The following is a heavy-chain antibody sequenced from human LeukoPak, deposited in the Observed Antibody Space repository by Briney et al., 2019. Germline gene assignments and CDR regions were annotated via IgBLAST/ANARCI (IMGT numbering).Heavy chain of an antibody. Sequence: PGGSLRLSCAASGFTFSSCWMHWVRQAPGKGLVWVSRINSDGSSTSYADSVKGRFTISRDNAKNTLYLQMNSLRAEDTAVYYCASATEVWFGELWPPDYWGQGTLVTVSS. CDR1: GFTFSSCW. CDR2: INSDGSST. J-gene: IGHJ4*02. CDR3: ASATEVWFGELWPPDY. V-gene: IGHV3-74*01. D-gene: IGHD3-10*01.